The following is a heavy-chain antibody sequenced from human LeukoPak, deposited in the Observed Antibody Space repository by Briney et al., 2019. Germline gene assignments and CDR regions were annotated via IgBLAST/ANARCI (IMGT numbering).Heavy chain of an antibody. J-gene: IGHJ4*02. CDR3: ARELDYSIPYDY. V-gene: IGHV1-8*01. Sequence: ASVEVSCKASGYTFTSYDINWVRQATGQGLEWMGWMNPNSGNTGYAQKFQGRVTMTRNTSISTAYMELSSLRSEDTAVYYCARELDYSIPYDYWGQGTLVTVSS. CDR2: MNPNSGNT. CDR1: GYTFTSYD. D-gene: IGHD4-11*01.